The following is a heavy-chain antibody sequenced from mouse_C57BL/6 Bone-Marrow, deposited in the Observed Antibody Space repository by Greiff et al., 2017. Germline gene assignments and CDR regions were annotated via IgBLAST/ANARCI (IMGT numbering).Heavy chain of an antibody. Sequence: VQLQQSGAELVRPGTSVKLSCKASGYTFTSYWMHWVKQRPGQGLEWIGVIDPSDSYTNYNQKFKGKATLTVDTSSSTAYMQLSSLTSEDSAVYYGAREGYDYDGVYAMDYWGQGTSVTVSS. J-gene: IGHJ4*01. CDR3: AREGYDYDGVYAMDY. D-gene: IGHD2-4*01. CDR2: IDPSDSYT. V-gene: IGHV1-59*01. CDR1: GYTFTSYW.